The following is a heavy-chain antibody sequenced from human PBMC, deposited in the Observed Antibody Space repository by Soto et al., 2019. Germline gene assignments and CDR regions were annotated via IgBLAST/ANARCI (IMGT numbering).Heavy chain of an antibody. CDR1: GFTFRSYN. V-gene: IGHV3-64*02. CDR2: ISRSGDRT. D-gene: IGHD2-15*01. CDR3: ARARCSSGQCYYFDS. J-gene: IGHJ4*02. Sequence: EVQLVESGEGLVQPGGSLRLSCAASGFTFRSYNIHWIRQAPGKGLEFVSAISRSGDRTYYADSVKGRFTITRDNYKNTVWLQMGSLRAEDMAVYYCARARCSSGQCYYFDSWGRGALVSVSS.